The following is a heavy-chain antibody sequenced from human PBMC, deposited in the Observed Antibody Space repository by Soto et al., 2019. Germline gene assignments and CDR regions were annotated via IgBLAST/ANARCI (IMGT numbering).Heavy chain of an antibody. CDR2: ISGSGGST. V-gene: IGHV3-23*01. CDR1: GFTFSSYA. J-gene: IGHJ4*02. D-gene: IGHD3-10*01. CDR3: AKVDSGSLNFDY. Sequence: PGGSLRLSCAASGFTFSSYAMSWVRQAPGKGLEWVSAISGSGGSTYYADSVKGRFTISRDNSKNTPYLQMNSLRAEDTAVYYCAKVDSGSLNFDYWGQGTLVTVSS.